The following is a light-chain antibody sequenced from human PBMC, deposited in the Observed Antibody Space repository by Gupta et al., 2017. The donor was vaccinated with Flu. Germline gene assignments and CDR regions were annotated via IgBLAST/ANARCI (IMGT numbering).Light chain of an antibody. V-gene: IGLV2-14*01. J-gene: IGLJ1*01. CDR2: EVT. Sequence: QSALTQPASVSGSPGQSITISCTGTSSDVGGYDYVSWYQQHPGKAPKLMIFEVTNRPSGVSNRFSGSKSGHTASLTXSXLQAEDXADYYCSSYTSSSTYVFGTGTKVTVL. CDR1: SSDVGGYDY. CDR3: SSYTSSSTYV.